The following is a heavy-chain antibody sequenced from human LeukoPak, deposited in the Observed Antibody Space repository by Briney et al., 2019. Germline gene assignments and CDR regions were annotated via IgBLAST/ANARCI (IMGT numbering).Heavy chain of an antibody. J-gene: IGHJ4*02. V-gene: IGHV3-48*04. CDR1: GFTFSSYS. Sequence: PGGSLRLSCAASGFTFSSYSMNWVRQAPGKGLEWVSYISSSGSTIYYADSVKGRFTISRDNAKNTLYLQMNSLRAEDTAVYYCARGAHVLMVYAPFDYWGQGTLVTVSS. CDR2: ISSSGSTI. D-gene: IGHD2-8*01. CDR3: ARGAHVLMVYAPFDY.